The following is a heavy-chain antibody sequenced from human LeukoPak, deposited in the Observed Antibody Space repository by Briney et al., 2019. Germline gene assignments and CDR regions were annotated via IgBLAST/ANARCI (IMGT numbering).Heavy chain of an antibody. D-gene: IGHD6-19*01. CDR2: IRSKANSYAT. J-gene: IGHJ4*02. CDR3: TTYSGPESALNY. V-gene: IGHV3-73*01. CDR1: GFTFSGSA. Sequence: GGSLRLSCAASGFTFSGSAMHWVRQASGKGLEWVGRIRSKANSYATAYAASVKGRFTISRDDSKNTAYLQLNSLKTEDTAVYYCTTYSGPESALNYWGRGTLVTVSS.